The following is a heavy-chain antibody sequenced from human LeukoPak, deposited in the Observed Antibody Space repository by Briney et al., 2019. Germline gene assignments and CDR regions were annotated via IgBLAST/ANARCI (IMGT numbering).Heavy chain of an antibody. D-gene: IGHD2-15*01. CDR3: ARVGVSGYCSGGSCRATDY. V-gene: IGHV1-46*01. CDR1: GYTFTSYY. CDR2: INPSGGST. Sequence: ASVKVSCKASGYTFTSYYMHWVRQAPGQGLEWMGIINPSGGSTSYAQKFQGRVTITADKSTSTAYMELSSLRSEDTAVYYCARVGVSGYCSGGSCRATDYWGQGTLVTVSS. J-gene: IGHJ4*02.